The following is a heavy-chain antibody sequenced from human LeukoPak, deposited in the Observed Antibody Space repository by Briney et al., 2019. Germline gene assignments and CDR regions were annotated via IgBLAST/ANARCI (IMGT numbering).Heavy chain of an antibody. D-gene: IGHD3-9*01. CDR1: GGTFSSYA. CDR3: ASVLRYFDWLSRGAFDI. CDR2: IIPIFGTA. V-gene: IGHV1-69*01. Sequence: ASVKVSCKASGGTFSSYAISWVRQAPGQGLEWMGGIIPIFGTANYAQKFQGRVTITADESTSTAYMELSSLRSEDTAVYYCASVLRYFDWLSRGAFDIWGQGTMVTVSS. J-gene: IGHJ3*02.